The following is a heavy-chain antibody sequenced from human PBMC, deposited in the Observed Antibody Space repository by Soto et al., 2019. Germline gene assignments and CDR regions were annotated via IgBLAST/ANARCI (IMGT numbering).Heavy chain of an antibody. CDR1: GFTFTSSA. J-gene: IGHJ4*02. CDR3: AAETYYDFWSGYPNFDY. D-gene: IGHD3-3*01. V-gene: IGHV1-58*01. CDR2: IVVGSGNT. Sequence: GASVKVSCKASGFTFTSSAVQWVRQARGQRLDWIGWIVVGSGNTNYAQKFQERVTITRKMSTSTAYMELSSLRSEDTAVYYCAAETYYDFWSGYPNFDYWGQGTLVTVSS.